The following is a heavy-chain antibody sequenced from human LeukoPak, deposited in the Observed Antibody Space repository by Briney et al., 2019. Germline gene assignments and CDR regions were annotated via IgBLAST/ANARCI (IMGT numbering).Heavy chain of an antibody. CDR2: ISSGGTTI. Sequence: GGSLRLSCAASGFTFSSYSMNWVRQAPGKGLEWVSYISSGGTTINYADSVKGRFTISRDNAKNSLYLQMNSLRDEDTAVYYCASFDLITMVQGVISPWGQGTLVTVSS. D-gene: IGHD3-10*01. V-gene: IGHV3-48*02. CDR1: GFTFSSYS. CDR3: ASFDLITMVQGVISP. J-gene: IGHJ5*02.